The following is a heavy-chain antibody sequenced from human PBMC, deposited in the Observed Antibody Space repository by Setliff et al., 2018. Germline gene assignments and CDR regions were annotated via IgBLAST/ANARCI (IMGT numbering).Heavy chain of an antibody. D-gene: IGHD3-22*01. Sequence: LRLSCSVSGITFKNAWLTWVRQAPGKGPEWVGRIKSSREGATSDYGAPAKGRFTISRDDSKNMIYLTMNNLKTEDTGFYYCTTGPRDSRAYMNWFDPWGPGTLVTVSS. J-gene: IGHJ5*02. CDR1: GITFKNAW. V-gene: IGHV3-15*01. CDR3: TTGPRDSRAYMNWFDP. CDR2: IKSSREGATS.